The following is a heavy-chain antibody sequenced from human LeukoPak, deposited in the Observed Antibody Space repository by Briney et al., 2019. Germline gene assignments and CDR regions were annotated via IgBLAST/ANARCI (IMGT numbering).Heavy chain of an antibody. J-gene: IGHJ4*02. CDR3: ARRRVLRYFDPLDY. CDR2: INHSGST. Sequence: SETLSLTCAVYGGSFSGYYWSWIRQPPGKGLEWIGEINHSGSTNYNPSLKSRVTISVDTSKNQFSLKLSSVTAADTAVYYCARRRVLRYFDPLDYWGQGTLVTVSS. CDR1: GGSFSGYY. V-gene: IGHV4-34*01. D-gene: IGHD3-9*01.